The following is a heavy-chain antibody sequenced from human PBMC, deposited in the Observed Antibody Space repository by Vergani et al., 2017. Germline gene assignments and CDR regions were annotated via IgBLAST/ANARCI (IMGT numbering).Heavy chain of an antibody. D-gene: IGHD3-9*01. J-gene: IGHJ5*02. CDR2: ISGSGGST. CDR1: GFTFSSYA. Sequence: EVQLLESGGGLVQPGGSLRLSCAASGFTFSSYAMSWVRQAPGKGLEWVSAISGSGGSTYYADSVKGRFTISRDNSKNTLYLQMNSLRAEDTAVYYCAKEPDYDILTGYYSNWFDPWGQGTLVTVSS. CDR3: AKEPDYDILTGYYSNWFDP. V-gene: IGHV3-23*01.